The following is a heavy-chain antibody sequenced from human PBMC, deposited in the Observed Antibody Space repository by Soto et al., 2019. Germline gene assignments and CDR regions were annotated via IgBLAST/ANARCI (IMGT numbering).Heavy chain of an antibody. CDR2: ISSSSSYI. V-gene: IGHV3-21*01. CDR3: ARANRPRYYFDY. CDR1: GFTFSSYS. J-gene: IGHJ4*02. Sequence: GGSLRLSCAASGFTFSSYSMNWVRQAPGKGLEWVSSISSSSSYIYYADSVKGRFTISRDNAKNSLYLQMNSLRAEDTAVYYCARANRPRYYFDYWGQGTLVTVSS.